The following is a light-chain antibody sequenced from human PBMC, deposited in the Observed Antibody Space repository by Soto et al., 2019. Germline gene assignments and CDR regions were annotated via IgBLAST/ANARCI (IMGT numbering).Light chain of an antibody. CDR1: QDISNY. V-gene: IGKV1-33*01. J-gene: IGKJ4*01. Sequence: DIQMTQSPSSLSASVGDRVTITCQASQDISNYLNWYQQKPGKAPKLLSYDASNLDTGVPSRFSGSGSGTDFTFTISSLQPEDMSTYYFQQYDNLPTFGGGTKVEIK. CDR3: QQYDNLPT. CDR2: DAS.